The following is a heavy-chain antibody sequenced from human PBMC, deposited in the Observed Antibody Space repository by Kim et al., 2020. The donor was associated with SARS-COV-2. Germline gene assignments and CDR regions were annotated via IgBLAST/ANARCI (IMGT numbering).Heavy chain of an antibody. D-gene: IGHD6-13*01. CDR3: ATKPRYSSSWYRTYYYYGMDV. CDR1: GYTLTELS. J-gene: IGHJ6*02. CDR2: FDPEDGET. V-gene: IGHV1-24*01. Sequence: ASVKVSCKVSGYTLTELSMHWVRQAPGKGLGWMGGFDPEDGETIYAQKFQGRVTMTEDTSTDTAYMELSSLRSEDTAVYYCATKPRYSSSWYRTYYYYGMDVWGQGTTVTVSS.